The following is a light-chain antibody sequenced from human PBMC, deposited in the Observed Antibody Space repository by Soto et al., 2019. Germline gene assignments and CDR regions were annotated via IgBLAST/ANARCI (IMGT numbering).Light chain of an antibody. Sequence: EIVMTQSPATLSVSPGERATLSCRASQSVNIYLAWYQQKPGQAPRLLFFGASSRATGIPARFSGSGSGTEFNLTISSLQAEDFAVYFCQQYDDWLRLTFGGGAKVEIK. V-gene: IGKV3D-15*01. CDR1: QSVNIY. J-gene: IGKJ4*01. CDR2: GAS. CDR3: QQYDDWLRLT.